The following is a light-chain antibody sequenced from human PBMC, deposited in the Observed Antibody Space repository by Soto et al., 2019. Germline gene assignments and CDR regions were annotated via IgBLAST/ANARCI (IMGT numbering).Light chain of an antibody. CDR3: QQYSGSPRT. CDR1: QSVSNNY. J-gene: IGKJ1*01. Sequence: EIVLTQSPGTLSLSPGERATLSCRASQSVSNNYLAWYQQKPGQAPRLLIYDGSNRATGIPARFSGSGSGTDFTLTISRLEPEDFALYYCQQYSGSPRTFGQGTKVDIK. V-gene: IGKV3-20*01. CDR2: DGS.